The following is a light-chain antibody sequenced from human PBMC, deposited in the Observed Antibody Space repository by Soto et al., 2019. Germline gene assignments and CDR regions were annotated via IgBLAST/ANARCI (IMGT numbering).Light chain of an antibody. CDR2: DVS. CDR3: CSYAGRDTLYV. J-gene: IGLJ1*01. CDR1: STDVGGYNY. Sequence: QSALTQPRSVSGSPGLSVTISCTGTSTDVGGYNYVSWYQQHPGKVPKLMLYDVSKRPSGVPDRFSGSKSGNTASLTISGLQAEDEADYYCCSYAGRDTLYVFGSGTQLTVL. V-gene: IGLV2-11*01.